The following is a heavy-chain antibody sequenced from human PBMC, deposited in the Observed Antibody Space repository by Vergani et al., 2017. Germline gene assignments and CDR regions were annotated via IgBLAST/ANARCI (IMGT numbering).Heavy chain of an antibody. Sequence: EVQLVESGGGLVQPGGSLRLSCAASGFTVSSNYMSWVRQAPGKGLEWVSVIYSGGSTYYADSVKGRFTISRHNSKNTLYLQMNSLRAEDTAVYYCAKARGYGLRPHAVDIWGQGTMVTVSS. J-gene: IGHJ3*02. D-gene: IGHD5-12*01. V-gene: IGHV3-53*04. CDR1: GFTVSSNY. CDR3: AKARGYGLRPHAVDI. CDR2: IYSGGST.